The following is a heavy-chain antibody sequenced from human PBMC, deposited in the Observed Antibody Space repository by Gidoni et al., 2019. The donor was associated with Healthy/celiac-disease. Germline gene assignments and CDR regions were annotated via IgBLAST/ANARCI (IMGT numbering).Heavy chain of an antibody. Sequence: QVQLQQWGAGLLKPSETLSLTCAVYGGSFSGYYWSWIRQPPGKGLEWIGEINHSGRTNYNPSLKSRVTISVDTSKNQFSLKLSSVTAADTAVYYCARGPTVTTMAWFDPWGQGTLVTVSS. J-gene: IGHJ5*02. D-gene: IGHD4-17*01. V-gene: IGHV4-34*01. CDR2: INHSGRT. CDR1: GGSFSGYY. CDR3: ARGPTVTTMAWFDP.